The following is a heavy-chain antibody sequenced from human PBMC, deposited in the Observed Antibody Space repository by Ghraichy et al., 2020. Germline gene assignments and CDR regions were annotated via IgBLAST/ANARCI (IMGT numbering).Heavy chain of an antibody. V-gene: IGHV3-7*03. Sequence: GESLNISCAASGFTFNNYWMSWVRQAPGKGPEWVANIKQDGRVKYYVDSVKGRFTISRDNAKNSLYLQMDSLRVEDTAVYYCARGVGVLSIYFDPWGQGTQVTVAS. CDR3: ARGVGVLSIYFDP. CDR2: IKQDGRVK. D-gene: IGHD1-26*01. J-gene: IGHJ4*02. CDR1: GFTFNNYW.